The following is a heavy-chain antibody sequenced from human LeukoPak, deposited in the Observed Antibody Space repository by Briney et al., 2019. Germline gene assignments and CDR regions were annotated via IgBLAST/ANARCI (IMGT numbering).Heavy chain of an antibody. J-gene: IGHJ4*02. CDR3: AKSTHPGGMVRGVFDY. CDR2: ISGSGGST. Sequence: PGGSLRLSCAASGFTFSSYAMSWVRQAPGKGLEWVSAISGSGGSTYYADSVKGRFTISRDNSKNTLYLQMNSLRAEDTALYYCAKSTHPGGMVRGVFDYWGQGTLVTVSS. D-gene: IGHD3-10*01. CDR1: GFTFSSYA. V-gene: IGHV3-23*01.